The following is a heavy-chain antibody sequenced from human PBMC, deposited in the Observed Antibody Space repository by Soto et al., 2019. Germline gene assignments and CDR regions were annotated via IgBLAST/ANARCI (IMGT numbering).Heavy chain of an antibody. CDR2: ISYRGRT. CDR3: ARSVRLGDLSPRY. CDR1: GVYIISADYY. J-gene: IGHJ4*02. Sequence: QVQLQESGPGLVKPSQTLSLTCTVSGVYIISADYYWSWIRQLPGKGLEWIGYISYRGRTYYNSSLKSRLTIALDTAKNQFSLRLTSVTAADTAVYWCARSVRLGDLSPRYWGQGTLVTVSS. D-gene: IGHD3-16*02. V-gene: IGHV4-31*03.